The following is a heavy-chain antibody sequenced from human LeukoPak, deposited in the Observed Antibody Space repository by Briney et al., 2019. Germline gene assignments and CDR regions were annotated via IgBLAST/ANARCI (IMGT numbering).Heavy chain of an antibody. CDR1: GFPFSSYS. J-gene: IGHJ4*02. D-gene: IGHD3-22*01. CDR2: ISSSSSTI. Sequence: GSLRLSCAASGFPFSSYSMNWVRQAPGKGLEWVSYISSSSSTIYYADSVKGRFTISRDNAKNSLYLQMNSLRAEDTAVYYCARAMPYYYDSSAVDYWGQGTLVTVSS. V-gene: IGHV3-48*01. CDR3: ARAMPYYYDSSAVDY.